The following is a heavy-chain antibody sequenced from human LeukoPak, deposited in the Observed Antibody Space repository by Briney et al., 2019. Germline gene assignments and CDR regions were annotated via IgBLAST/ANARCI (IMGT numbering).Heavy chain of an antibody. J-gene: IGHJ4*02. CDR3: VRVPFPSVWHFGL. Sequence: GGSLRLSCAASGFTFSDHYMDWVRQAPGKGLEWVGRSRNRAKSYTTDYAASVRGRFTISRDDSQNSLYLQMRSLKTEDTAVYHCVRVPFPSVWHFGLWGQGTLVTVSS. D-gene: IGHD5/OR15-5a*01. V-gene: IGHV3-72*01. CDR1: GFTFSDHY. CDR2: SRNRAKSYTT.